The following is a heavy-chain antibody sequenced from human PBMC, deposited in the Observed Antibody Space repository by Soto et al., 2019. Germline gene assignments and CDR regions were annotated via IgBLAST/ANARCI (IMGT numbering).Heavy chain of an antibody. CDR2: ISSSSSYI. CDR1: GFTFSSYR. J-gene: IGHJ4*02. CDR3: ARGGYYQYYFDY. Sequence: GGSLRLSCAASGFTFSSYRMNWVRQAPGKGLEWVSSISSSSSYIYYADSVKGRFTISRDNAKNSLYLQMNSLRAEDTTVYYCARGGYYQYYFDYWGQGTLVTVSS. V-gene: IGHV3-21*01. D-gene: IGHD3-22*01.